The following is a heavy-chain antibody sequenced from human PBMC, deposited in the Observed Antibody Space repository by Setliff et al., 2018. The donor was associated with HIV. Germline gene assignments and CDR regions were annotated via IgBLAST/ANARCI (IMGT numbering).Heavy chain of an antibody. CDR3: SRSQGIGNYYMDV. CDR2: ISYRGSYI. Sequence: GGSLRLSCAASDFTFSTYCMNWVRQAPGKGLEWISSISYRGSYIYYSDSVKGRFTISRNDAENSLFLQLNSLRDEDTAVYCCSRSQGIGNYYMDVWGTGTTVTVSS. CDR1: DFTFSTYC. J-gene: IGHJ6*03. D-gene: IGHD2-15*01. V-gene: IGHV3-21*01.